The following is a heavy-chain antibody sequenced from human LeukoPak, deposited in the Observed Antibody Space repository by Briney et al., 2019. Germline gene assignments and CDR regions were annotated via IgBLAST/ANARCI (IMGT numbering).Heavy chain of an antibody. Sequence: SETLSLTCTLSGGSISSNSYYWGWIRQPPGKGLEWIGRIYTSGSTNYNPSLKSRVTISVDTSKNQFSLKLSSVTAADTAVYYCARLYGSGSSLYFDYWGQGTLVTVSS. CDR1: GGSISSNSYY. V-gene: IGHV4-39*07. CDR2: IYTSGST. J-gene: IGHJ4*02. CDR3: ARLYGSGSSLYFDY. D-gene: IGHD3-10*01.